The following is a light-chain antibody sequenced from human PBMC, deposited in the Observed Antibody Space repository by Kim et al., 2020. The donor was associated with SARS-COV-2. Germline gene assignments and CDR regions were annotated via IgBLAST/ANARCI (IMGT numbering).Light chain of an antibody. V-gene: IGKV1-39*01. Sequence: DNQLTQSPSSLSASVGDRVSITCRSSHSINTYLNWYQQKPGRAPKLLIYSASSLQSGVPSRFSGSGSGTDFTLTISNLQPEDFATYYCQQSYIAPPYTFGQGTKVDIK. CDR2: SAS. CDR3: QQSYIAPPYT. J-gene: IGKJ1*01. CDR1: HSINTY.